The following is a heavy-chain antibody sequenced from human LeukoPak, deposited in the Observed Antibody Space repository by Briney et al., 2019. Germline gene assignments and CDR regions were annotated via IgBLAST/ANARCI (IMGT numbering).Heavy chain of an antibody. V-gene: IGHV3-21*01. Sequence: GGSLRLSCAASGFSFSSYTMNWVRQAPGKGLEWVSSISSSSTYIYYADAVKGRFTISRDNAKNSLYLQMNIRRAADTAVYYCSSNYVADYWGQGTLVTVSS. J-gene: IGHJ4*02. D-gene: IGHD2-2*01. CDR1: GFSFSSYT. CDR3: SSNYVADY. CDR2: ISSSSTYI.